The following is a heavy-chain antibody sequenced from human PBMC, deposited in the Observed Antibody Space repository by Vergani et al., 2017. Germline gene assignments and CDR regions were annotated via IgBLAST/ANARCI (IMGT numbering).Heavy chain of an antibody. J-gene: IGHJ4*02. CDR1: GFTFSSYS. V-gene: IGHV3-21*01. CDR3: ARSFHDYGDFYPIGDY. D-gene: IGHD4-17*01. CDR2: ISSSSSYI. Sequence: EVQLVESGGGLVKPGGSLRLSCAASGFTFSSYSMNWVRQAPGKGMEWGSSISSSSSYINYADSVKGRVTISRDNAKKSLYQKMNSLRAEDTAVYYCARSFHDYGDFYPIGDYWGQGTLVTVSS.